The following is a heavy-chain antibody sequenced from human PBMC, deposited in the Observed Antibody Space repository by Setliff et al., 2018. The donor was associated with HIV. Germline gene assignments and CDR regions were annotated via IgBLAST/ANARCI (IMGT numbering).Heavy chain of an antibody. D-gene: IGHD2-15*01. CDR3: ARGPHKYCSVTNCMYDL. CDR1: GFMFGDYL. Sequence: SGGSLRLSCTASGFMFGDYLMSWVRQAPGKGLEWLGFIRSKDYGGAPAYAASVEDRLSISRDDSKGIAYLQMDSLKNEDTAVYYCARGPHKYCSVTNCMYDLWGQGTLVTVSS. CDR2: IRSKDYGGAP. J-gene: IGHJ4*02. V-gene: IGHV3-49*04.